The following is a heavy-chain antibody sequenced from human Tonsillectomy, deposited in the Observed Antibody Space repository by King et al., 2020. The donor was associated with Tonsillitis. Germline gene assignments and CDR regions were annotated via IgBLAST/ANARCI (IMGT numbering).Heavy chain of an antibody. CDR2: IYNIGNT. J-gene: IGHJ4*02. D-gene: IGHD3-22*01. Sequence: QLQESGPGLLKTSETLSLTCTVSGGSISSYYWSWVRQPQGKGLEWICSIYNIGNTNYNPSLKSRVTISADSSKNQFSLKLSSVTAAYTALYYCARGSSGYYYGWGQGTLVTVSS. CDR3: ARGSSGYYYG. CDR1: GGSISSYY. V-gene: IGHV4-59*01.